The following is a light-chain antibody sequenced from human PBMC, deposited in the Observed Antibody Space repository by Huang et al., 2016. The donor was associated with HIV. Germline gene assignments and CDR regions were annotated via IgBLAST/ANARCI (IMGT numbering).Light chain of an antibody. CDR2: GAS. CDR1: ERVGSS. J-gene: IGKJ4*01. CDR3: QQYDKWPPLLT. Sequence: EIVMTQSPATLSVSPGERDILSCRARERVGSSLAWYQQKHGQAPRLRIYGASTRASCVPPRFSGSGSGTEFTLSISGLQSADFAVYYCQQYDKWPPLLTFGGGTKVEIK. V-gene: IGKV3-15*01.